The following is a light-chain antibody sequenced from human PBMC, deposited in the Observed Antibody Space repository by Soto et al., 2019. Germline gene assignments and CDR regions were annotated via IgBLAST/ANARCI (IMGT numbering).Light chain of an antibody. CDR2: TAS. V-gene: IGKV1-5*03. CDR3: QQYSDYPLT. Sequence: DIQITQSPSTLSASVGDRGTITCRARQSISSWLAWYQQKPGKAPKLLISTASSLESWVTSGFSGSGSGTEFTLTIRRLHPDDFASYHCQQYSDYPLTFGGGTKVEIK. J-gene: IGKJ4*01. CDR1: QSISSW.